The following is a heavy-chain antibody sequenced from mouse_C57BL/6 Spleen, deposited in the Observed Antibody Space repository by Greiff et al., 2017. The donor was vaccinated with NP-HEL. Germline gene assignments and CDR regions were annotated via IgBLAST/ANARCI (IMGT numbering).Heavy chain of an antibody. Sequence: QVQLLQSGPELVKPGASVKLSCKASGYAFSSSWMNWVKQRPGKGLEWIGRIYPGGGDTNYNGKFKGKATLTADKSYSTAYMQLSSLTSEGSAVYFCSRSCIGAMDYWGQGTSVHVSS. CDR2: IYPGGGDT. CDR1: GYAFSSSW. J-gene: IGHJ4*01. D-gene: IGHD2-14*01. V-gene: IGHV1-82*01. CDR3: SRSCIGAMDY.